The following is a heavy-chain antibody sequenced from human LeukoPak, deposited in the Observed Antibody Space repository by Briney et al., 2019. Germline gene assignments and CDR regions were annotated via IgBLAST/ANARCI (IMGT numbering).Heavy chain of an antibody. Sequence: TSETLSLTCTVSGGSISSYYWSWIRQSPGKGLECIGYIHYTGSTNYNPSLESRVTMSLDTSKNHFSLKLRSVTAADTAVYYCARDSGTTGEVKFDPWGQGTLVTVSS. J-gene: IGHJ5*02. CDR3: ARDSGTTGEVKFDP. V-gene: IGHV4-59*12. CDR1: GGSISSYY. D-gene: IGHD1-7*01. CDR2: IHYTGST.